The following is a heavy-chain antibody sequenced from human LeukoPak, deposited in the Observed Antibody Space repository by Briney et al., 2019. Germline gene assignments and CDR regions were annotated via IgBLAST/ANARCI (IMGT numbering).Heavy chain of an antibody. D-gene: IGHD6-19*01. CDR2: ISSSGSTI. CDR1: GFTFSSYE. V-gene: IGHV3-48*03. CDR3: ARPPRGWGTRIYYFDY. J-gene: IGHJ4*02. Sequence: GGSLRLSCAASGFTFSSYEMNWARQAPGKGLEWVSYISSSGSTIYYADSVKGRFTISRDNAKNSLYLQMNSLRAEDTAAYYCARPPRGWGTRIYYFDYWGQGTLVTVSS.